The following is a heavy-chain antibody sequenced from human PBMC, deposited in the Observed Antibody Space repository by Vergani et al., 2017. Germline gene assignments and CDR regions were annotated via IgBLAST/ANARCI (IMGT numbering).Heavy chain of an antibody. CDR3: ARVGSSSWYLGY. CDR2: IYYSGST. D-gene: IGHD6-13*01. J-gene: IGHJ4*02. CDR1: GGSISSYY. Sequence: QVQLQESGPGLVKPSETLSLTCTVSGGSISSYYWSWIRQHPGKGLEWIGYIYYSGSTYYNPSLKSRVTISVDTSKNQFSLKLSSVTAADTAVYYCARVGSSSWYLGYWGQGTLVTVSS. V-gene: IGHV4-59*06.